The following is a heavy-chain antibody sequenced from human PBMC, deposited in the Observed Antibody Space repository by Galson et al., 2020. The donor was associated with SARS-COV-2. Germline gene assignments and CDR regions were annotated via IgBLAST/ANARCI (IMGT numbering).Heavy chain of an antibody. D-gene: IGHD2-15*01. Sequence: GESLKISCAASGFTFSSYGMHWVRQAPGKGLEWVAVISYDGSNKYYADSVKGRFTISRDNSKNTLYLQMNSLRAEDTTVYYCAYGDMAQIDYWGQGTLVTVSS. CDR1: GFTFSSYG. J-gene: IGHJ4*02. CDR2: ISYDGSNK. CDR3: AYGDMAQIDY. V-gene: IGHV3-30*03.